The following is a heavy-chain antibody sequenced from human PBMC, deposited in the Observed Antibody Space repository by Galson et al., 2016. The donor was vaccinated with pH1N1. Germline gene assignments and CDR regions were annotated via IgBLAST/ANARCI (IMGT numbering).Heavy chain of an antibody. Sequence: QSGAEVKKPGESLKISCKGPGYTYWIACVRQMPGKGLELMGIIYPGDSDTTYSPSFQGQVTISADKSISTAYLQWSSLKASDTAMYYCASRLGSSWSFDMWGQGTMVTVSS. J-gene: IGHJ3*02. D-gene: IGHD5/OR15-5a*01. CDR1: GYTYW. CDR2: IYPGDSDT. V-gene: IGHV5-51*01. CDR3: ASRLGSSWSFDM.